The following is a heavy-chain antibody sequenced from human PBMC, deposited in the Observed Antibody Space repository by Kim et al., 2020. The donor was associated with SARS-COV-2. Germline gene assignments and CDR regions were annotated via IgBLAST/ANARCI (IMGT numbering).Heavy chain of an antibody. D-gene: IGHD1-26*01. CDR3: ARDRILGAARWFDP. V-gene: IGHV4-59*01. J-gene: IGHJ5*02. Sequence: NCNPSLKRQVTISVDTSKNLFSLELSSVTAADTAVYYCARDRILGAARWFDPWGQGTLGTVSS.